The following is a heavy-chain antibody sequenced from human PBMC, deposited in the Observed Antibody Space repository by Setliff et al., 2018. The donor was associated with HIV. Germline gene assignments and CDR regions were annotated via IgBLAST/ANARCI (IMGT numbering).Heavy chain of an antibody. V-gene: IGHV4-38-2*02. CDR2: IYHSGST. CDR1: GYSISSGYY. D-gene: IGHD1-20*01. CDR3: ARDSITGTTPAFDY. Sequence: SETLSLTCTVSGYSISSGYYWGWIRQPPGKGLEWIGSIYHSGSTYYNPSLRSRVTILVDTSKNQFSLKLSSVPAADTAVYYCARDSITGTTPAFDYLGQGTLVTV. J-gene: IGHJ4*02.